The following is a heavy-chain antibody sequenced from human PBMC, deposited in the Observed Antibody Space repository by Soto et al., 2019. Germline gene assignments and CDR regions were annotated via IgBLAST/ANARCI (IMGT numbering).Heavy chain of an antibody. CDR2: ISDDGART. Sequence: GSLLPPCFASGFVFEVYWMHWVRQVPGKGLEWVSRISDDGARTDYADSVRGRFTISRDNANNALYLQMNALRGEDTAVYFCTRGPRPSSIGTGAVWGRGALVTVYS. J-gene: IGHJ4*02. V-gene: IGHV3-74*01. CDR3: TRGPRPSSIGTGAV. D-gene: IGHD2-2*01. CDR1: GFVFEVYW.